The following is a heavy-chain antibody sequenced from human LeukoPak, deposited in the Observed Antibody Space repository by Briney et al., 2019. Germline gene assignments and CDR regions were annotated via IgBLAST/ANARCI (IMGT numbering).Heavy chain of an antibody. CDR3: ARDPGWPNRNYYYYGMDV. D-gene: IGHD6-19*01. V-gene: IGHV1-69*13. CDR1: GGTFSSYA. Sequence: SVKVSCKASGGTFSSYAISWVRQAPGQGLEWMGGIIPIFGTANYAQKFQRRVTITADESTSTAYMELSSLRSEDTAVYYCARDPGWPNRNYYYYGMDVWGQGTTVTVSS. CDR2: IIPIFGTA. J-gene: IGHJ6*02.